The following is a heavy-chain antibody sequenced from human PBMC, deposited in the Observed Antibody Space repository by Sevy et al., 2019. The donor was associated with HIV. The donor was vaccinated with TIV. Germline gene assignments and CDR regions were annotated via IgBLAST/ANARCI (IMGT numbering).Heavy chain of an antibody. CDR2: INPSSGST. D-gene: IGHD3-9*01. V-gene: IGHV1-46*01. CDR3: ARDSDNYDILTGYCPFDY. CDR1: GYTFTSYY. Sequence: ASVKVSCKASGYTFTSYYMHWVRQAPGQGLEWMGIINPSSGSTSYAQKFQGRVTMTRDTSTSTVYMELGSLRSEDTAVYYCARDSDNYDILTGYCPFDYWGQGTLVTVSS. J-gene: IGHJ4*02.